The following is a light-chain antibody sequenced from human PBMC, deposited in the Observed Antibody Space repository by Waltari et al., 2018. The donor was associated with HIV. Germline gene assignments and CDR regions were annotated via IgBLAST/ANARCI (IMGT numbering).Light chain of an antibody. CDR2: AAS. V-gene: IGKV1-12*01. CDR3: QQGHSFPRT. J-gene: IGKJ4*02. CDR1: QAIGRW. Sequence: DIQMTQSPSFVSASVGDRITITCRASQAIGRWLAWYQQKSGKAASLLIYAASSFTSGVPARVRGGGSGTEFTLTISSLQPEDFAVYYCQQGHSFPRTFGGGTKVEIK.